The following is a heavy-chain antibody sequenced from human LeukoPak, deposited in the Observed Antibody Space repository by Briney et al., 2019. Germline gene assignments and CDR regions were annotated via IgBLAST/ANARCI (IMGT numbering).Heavy chain of an antibody. J-gene: IGHJ6*03. CDR1: GGSISSSSYY. Sequence: AETLSLTCTVSGGSISSSSYYWGWIRQPPGKGREWIGSIYYSESTYYNPSLKSRVIISVDTSKNQFSLQLNSVTPEDTAVYFCARDDLQLVRRLGGTTEYYYYYYMDVWGKGTTVTVSS. D-gene: IGHD6-13*01. CDR2: IYYSEST. CDR3: ARDDLQLVRRLGGTTEYYYYYYMDV. V-gene: IGHV4-39*07.